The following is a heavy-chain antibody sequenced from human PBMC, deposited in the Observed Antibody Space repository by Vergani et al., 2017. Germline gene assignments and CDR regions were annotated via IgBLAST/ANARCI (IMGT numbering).Heavy chain of an antibody. Sequence: EVDLVESGGGLAQPGGSLRLSCEASGITFWKFGMHWVRQGPGKGLEWVSGISWNSGAVDYADSVRGRFTISRDNAKNSLFLEMNSLRFEDTAVYYCARARGRLRPIDYWGQGTLVTVSS. D-gene: IGHD4-17*01. CDR2: ISWNSGAV. J-gene: IGHJ4*02. CDR1: GITFWKFG. CDR3: ARARGRLRPIDY. V-gene: IGHV3-9*01.